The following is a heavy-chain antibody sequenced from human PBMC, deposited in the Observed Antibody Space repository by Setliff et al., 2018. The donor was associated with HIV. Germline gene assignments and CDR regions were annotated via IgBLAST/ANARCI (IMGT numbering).Heavy chain of an antibody. D-gene: IGHD6-19*01. Sequence: PSETLSLTCAVSGYPISSGYYWGWIRQPPGKGLEWIGSIYHSGSTYYNPSLKSRVTMSVDTSKNQFSLKLRSVTAADTAVYYCASETVSGTIDYWGQGTLVTVSS. J-gene: IGHJ4*01. V-gene: IGHV4-38-2*01. CDR3: ASETVSGTIDY. CDR1: GYPISSGYY. CDR2: IYHSGST.